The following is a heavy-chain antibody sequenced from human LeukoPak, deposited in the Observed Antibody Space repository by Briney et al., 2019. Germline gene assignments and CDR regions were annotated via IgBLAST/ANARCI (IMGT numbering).Heavy chain of an antibody. D-gene: IGHD1-26*01. Sequence: GGSLRLSCVASVSSGLTRWMNWVRQAPGKGLEWVAIIKEDGSDKYYVDSVKGPFTISRDNAKNSVYLQMNSLRVEDTAVYYCASAAGWEFGYWGQGTLVTVSS. V-gene: IGHV3-7*01. CDR3: ASAAGWEFGY. CDR1: VSSGLTRW. CDR2: IKEDGSDK. J-gene: IGHJ4*02.